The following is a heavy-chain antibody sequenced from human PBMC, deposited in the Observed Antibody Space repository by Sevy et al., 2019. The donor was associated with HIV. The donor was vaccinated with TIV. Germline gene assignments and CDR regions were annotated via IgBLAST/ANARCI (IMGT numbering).Heavy chain of an antibody. V-gene: IGHV3-7*03. CDR1: GFDFNNHW. CDR3: ARLPTGLQSFNYLLSTYLDS. J-gene: IGHJ4*02. CDR2: IKHDGSET. D-gene: IGHD3-9*01. Sequence: GGSLRLSCAASGFDFNNHWMSWVRQAPEKGLEWVANIKHDGSETYYVDSLEGRFTISRDNAKNSLSLQINDLRAEDTAMYYCARLPTGLQSFNYLLSTYLDSWGQGTLVTVSS.